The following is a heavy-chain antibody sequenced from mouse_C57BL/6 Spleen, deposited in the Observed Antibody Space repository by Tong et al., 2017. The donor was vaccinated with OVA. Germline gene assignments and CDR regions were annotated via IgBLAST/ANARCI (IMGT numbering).Heavy chain of an antibody. CDR3: ARDAVVEPYAMDY. CDR1: GYTFTSYY. Sequence: VQLQESGPELVKPGASAKMSCKASGYTFTSYYIHWVKQRPGQGLEWIGWIYPGDGSTKYNEKFKGKTTLTADKSSSTAYMLLSSLTSEDSAIYFCARDAVVEPYAMDYWGQGTSVTVSS. D-gene: IGHD1-1*01. V-gene: IGHV1S56*01. J-gene: IGHJ4*01. CDR2: IYPGDGST.